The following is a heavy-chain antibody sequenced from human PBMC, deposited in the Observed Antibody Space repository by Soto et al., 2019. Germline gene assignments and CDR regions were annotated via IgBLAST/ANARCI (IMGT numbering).Heavy chain of an antibody. CDR2: INHSGST. J-gene: IGHJ4*02. V-gene: IGHV4-39*07. Sequence: ETLSLTCTVSGVSISSGDYYWSWIRQPPGKGLEWIGGINHSGSTNYNPSLKSRVTISVDTSKNQFSLKLSSVTAADTAVYYCARGLGGSFDYWGQGTLVTVSS. D-gene: IGHD2-15*01. CDR1: GVSISSGDYY. CDR3: ARGLGGSFDY.